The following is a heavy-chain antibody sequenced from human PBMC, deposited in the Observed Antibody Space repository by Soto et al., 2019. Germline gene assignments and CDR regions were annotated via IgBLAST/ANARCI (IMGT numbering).Heavy chain of an antibody. CDR1: GYSLNSFW. CDR2: IFPADSET. V-gene: IGHV5-51*01. J-gene: IGHJ2*01. Sequence: VDALKISWKASGYSLNSFWIGWVRQMRGKCLELIWVIFPADSETRYRSSLQGQVTISADKSISTAYLQWSSLKASDTAMYYCAKGIKWYFDLWGRGTLVTASS. CDR3: AKGIKWYFDL.